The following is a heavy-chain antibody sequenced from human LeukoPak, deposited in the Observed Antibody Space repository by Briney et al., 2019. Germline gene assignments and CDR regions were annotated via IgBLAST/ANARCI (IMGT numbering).Heavy chain of an antibody. J-gene: IGHJ5*02. V-gene: IGHV4-59*01. CDR2: IYYSGST. CDR1: GGSISSYY. D-gene: IGHD5-12*01. Sequence: PSETLSLTCTVSGGSISSYYWSWIRQPPGKGLDWIGYIYYSGSTNYNPSLKSRVTISVDTSKNQFSLKLSSVTAADTAVYYCARLPSRGRFDPWGQGTLVTVSS. CDR3: ARLPSRGRFDP.